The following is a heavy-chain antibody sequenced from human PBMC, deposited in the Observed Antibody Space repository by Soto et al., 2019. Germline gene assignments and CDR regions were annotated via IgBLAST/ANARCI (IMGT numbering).Heavy chain of an antibody. CDR3: AKDAVSYNGIYDPFDI. J-gene: IGHJ3*02. CDR1: GFTLSNYA. CDR2: IDGDGSA. Sequence: EEQLLESGGGLVQPGRSLRLSCVASGFTLSNYAMSWVRQAPGKGLEWVSVIDGDGSAKFADSVKGRLTVSRDNSKNTLYLQMDSLRAEDTAIYYCAKDAVSYNGIYDPFDIWGRGTMVTV. D-gene: IGHD1-1*01. V-gene: IGHV3-23*01.